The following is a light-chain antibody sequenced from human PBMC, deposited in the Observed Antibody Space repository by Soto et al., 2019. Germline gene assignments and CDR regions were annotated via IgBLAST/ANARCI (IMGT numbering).Light chain of an antibody. J-gene: IGLJ3*02. Sequence: QSVLTQPPSVSAAPGQKVTISCSGSSSNIGNNYVSWYQQLPGTAPKLLIYENNKRPSGIPDRFSGSKSGTSATLGITGLLTGDEADYYCGTWDSSPNWVFGGGTKLTVL. V-gene: IGLV1-51*02. CDR1: SSNIGNNY. CDR3: GTWDSSPNWV. CDR2: ENN.